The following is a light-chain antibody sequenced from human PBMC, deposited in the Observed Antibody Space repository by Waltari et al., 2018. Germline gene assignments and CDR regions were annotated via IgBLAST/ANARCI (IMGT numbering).Light chain of an antibody. Sequence: DIHMTQSPSSLSASVRDRVTIPCRASQSMYRYLHWYQQKPGKAPKLLIYAASTLQSGVPSRFSGGGSGTDYSLSITSLQPEDLATYFCLQTYSAPWTFGRGTTVEIK. J-gene: IGKJ1*01. V-gene: IGKV1-39*01. CDR2: AAS. CDR1: QSMYRY. CDR3: LQTYSAPWT.